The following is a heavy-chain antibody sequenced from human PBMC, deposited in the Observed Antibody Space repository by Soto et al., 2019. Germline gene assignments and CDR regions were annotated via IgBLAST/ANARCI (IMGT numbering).Heavy chain of an antibody. CDR2: IYSRPNYI. D-gene: IGHD2-2*02. Sequence: EVQLLQSGGGPVRSGGSLRLSCVASGFTLNNYRMTWVRQGPGKGLEWVASIYSRPNYIHYTESVKGRFIISRDNAKNSVYLQMNSLRVEDAAVYYCGRDLPGYCTTTDCYSYFDYWGQGTLVTVSS. V-gene: IGHV3-21*06. CDR3: GRDLPGYCTTTDCYSYFDY. J-gene: IGHJ4*02. CDR1: GFTLNNYR.